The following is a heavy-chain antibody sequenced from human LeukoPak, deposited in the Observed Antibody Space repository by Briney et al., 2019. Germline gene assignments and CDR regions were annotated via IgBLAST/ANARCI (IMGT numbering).Heavy chain of an antibody. Sequence: PGGSLRLSCAASGFPFSGYWMDWVRQAQGKGMEWVANTKQDGSEQYYADSVKGRFTISRDNAKNALYLQMNSLRAEDTAVYYCSRSLEYWGQGALVTVSS. CDR1: GFPFSGYW. CDR2: TKQDGSEQ. CDR3: SRSLEY. V-gene: IGHV3-7*01. J-gene: IGHJ4*02.